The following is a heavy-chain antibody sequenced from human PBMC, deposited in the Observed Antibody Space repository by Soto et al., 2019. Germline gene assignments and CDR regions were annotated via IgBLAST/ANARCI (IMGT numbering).Heavy chain of an antibody. CDR3: ARDAAVPGESDRFDY. Sequence: PETLSLTCAVSGDSVTSNVWWSWVRQSPGKGLEWIGEAYHNGLTDYNPSLKSRVTMPVDTSKNEFSLKLTSLTAADTAIYYCARDAAVPGESDRFDYWGQGTLVTVSS. D-gene: IGHD6-19*01. CDR2: AYHNGLT. V-gene: IGHV4-4*03. J-gene: IGHJ4*02. CDR1: GDSVTSNVW.